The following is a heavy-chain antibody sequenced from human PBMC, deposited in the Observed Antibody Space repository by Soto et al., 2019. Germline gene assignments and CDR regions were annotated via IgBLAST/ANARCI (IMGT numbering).Heavy chain of an antibody. V-gene: IGHV4-4*02. CDR1: GGSISSSNW. CDR2: IYHSGST. J-gene: IGHJ4*02. Sequence: PSETLSLTCAVSGGSISSSNWWSWVRQPPGKGLEWIGEIYHSGSTNYNPSLKSRVTISVDKSKNQFSLKVNSVTAADTAVYYCARDHPHSYGVYYFDYWGQGTPVTVS. D-gene: IGHD5-18*01. CDR3: ARDHPHSYGVYYFDY.